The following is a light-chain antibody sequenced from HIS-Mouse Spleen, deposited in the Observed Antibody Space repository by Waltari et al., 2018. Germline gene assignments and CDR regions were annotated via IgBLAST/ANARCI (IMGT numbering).Light chain of an antibody. CDR2: EVS. CDR1: SSDAGSYTL. J-gene: IGLJ3*02. CDR3: SSYTSSSTWV. V-gene: IGLV2-14*02. Sequence: QSALTQPASVSGSPGQSIPISCTGTSSDAGSYTLVSWYHQHPGKAPKLMIYEVSNRPSGVSNRFSGSKSGNTASLTISGLQAEDEADYYCSSYTSSSTWVFGGGTKLTVL.